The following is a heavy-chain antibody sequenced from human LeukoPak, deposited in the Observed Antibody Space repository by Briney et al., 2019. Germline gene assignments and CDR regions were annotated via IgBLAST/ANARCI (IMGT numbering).Heavy chain of an antibody. D-gene: IGHD3-22*01. CDR2: ISGSNGYF. V-gene: IGHV3-21*01. CDR1: GFTFRSYS. J-gene: IGHJ3*02. Sequence: KSGGSLRLSCAASGFTFRSYSLNWIRQAPGKGLEWVASISGSNGYFYYADSVKGRFTISRDNARNSLFLQMNSLTAEDTAVYYCAREFYYYDSSGYHGGAFDIWGQGTMVTISS. CDR3: AREFYYYDSSGYHGGAFDI.